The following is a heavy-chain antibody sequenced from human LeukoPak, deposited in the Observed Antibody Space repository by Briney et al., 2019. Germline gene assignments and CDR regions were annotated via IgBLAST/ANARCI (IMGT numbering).Heavy chain of an antibody. V-gene: IGHV3-11*06. CDR2: ISSSSSYT. Sequence: GGSLGLSCAASGFTFSDYYMSWIRQAPGKGLEWVSYISSSSSYTNYADSVKGRFTISRDNAKNSLYLQMNSLRAVDTAVYYCAREGSGSFFDYWGQGTLVTVSS. CDR1: GFTFSDYY. CDR3: AREGSGSFFDY. J-gene: IGHJ4*02. D-gene: IGHD3-10*01.